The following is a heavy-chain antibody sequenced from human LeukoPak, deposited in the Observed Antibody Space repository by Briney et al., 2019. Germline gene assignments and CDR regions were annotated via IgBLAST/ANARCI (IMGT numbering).Heavy chain of an antibody. J-gene: IGHJ6*03. D-gene: IGHD3-3*01. CDR3: ASLGGTYYDFWSGPTDMDV. V-gene: IGHV4-4*07. Sequence: SQTLSLTCTVSGGSISSYYWSWIRQPAGKGLEWIGRIYTSGRTNYNPSLKSRVTMSVDTSKNQFSLKLSSVTAADTAVYYCASLGGTYYDFWSGPTDMDVWGKGTTVTVSS. CDR2: IYTSGRT. CDR1: GGSISSYY.